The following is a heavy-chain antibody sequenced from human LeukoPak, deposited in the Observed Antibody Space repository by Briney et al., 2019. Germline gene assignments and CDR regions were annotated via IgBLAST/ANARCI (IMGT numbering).Heavy chain of an antibody. Sequence: ASVKVSCKASGYTFTGYYMHWVRQAPGQGLEWMGWINPNSGGTNYAQKFQGRVTMTRDTSISTAYMELSRLRSDDTAVYYCARVDYDFWSGYSQRYYYYYYMDVWGKGTTVTVSS. CDR3: ARVDYDFWSGYSQRYYYYYYMDV. CDR1: GYTFTGYY. J-gene: IGHJ6*03. CDR2: INPNSGGT. D-gene: IGHD3-3*01. V-gene: IGHV1-2*02.